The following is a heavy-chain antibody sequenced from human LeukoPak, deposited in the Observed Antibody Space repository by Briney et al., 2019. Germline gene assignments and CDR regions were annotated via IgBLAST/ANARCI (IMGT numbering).Heavy chain of an antibody. Sequence: GGSLRLSCEASGFTFSSYSMNWVRQAPGKGLDRVANIKRDGSQKNYVDSVKGRFTISRDNAKNSLYLQMNSLRVEDTAIYYCARETPDSSGWDWGQGTLVTVSS. CDR2: IKRDGSQK. J-gene: IGHJ4*02. CDR1: GFTFSSYS. D-gene: IGHD6-19*01. CDR3: ARETPDSSGWD. V-gene: IGHV3-7*01.